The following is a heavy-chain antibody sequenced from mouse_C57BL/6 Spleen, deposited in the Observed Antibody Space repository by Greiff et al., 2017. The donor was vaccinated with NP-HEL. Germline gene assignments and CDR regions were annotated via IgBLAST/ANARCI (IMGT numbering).Heavy chain of an antibody. D-gene: IGHD4-1*01. Sequence: VKLQESGPELVKPGASVKISCKASGYAFSSSWMNWVKQRPGKGLEWIGRIYPGDGDTNYNGKFKGKATLTADKSSSTAYMQLSSLTSEDSAVYFCAREKHWDWYFDVWGTGTTVTVSS. CDR3: AREKHWDWYFDV. CDR1: GYAFSSSW. V-gene: IGHV1-82*01. J-gene: IGHJ1*03. CDR2: IYPGDGDT.